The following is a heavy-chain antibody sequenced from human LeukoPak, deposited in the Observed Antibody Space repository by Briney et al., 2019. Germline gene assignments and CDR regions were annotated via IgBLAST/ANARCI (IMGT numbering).Heavy chain of an antibody. CDR3: ARSLTSGYSRAYDY. D-gene: IGHD2-15*01. CDR1: GFTFSSYS. Sequence: GGSLRLSCAASGFTFSSYSMNWVRQAPGKGLGWVSYISSSSSTIYYADSVKGRFTISRDNAKNSLYLQVNRLRAEDTAVYYCARSLTSGYSRAYDYWGQGTLVTVSS. CDR2: ISSSSSTI. J-gene: IGHJ4*02. V-gene: IGHV3-48*01.